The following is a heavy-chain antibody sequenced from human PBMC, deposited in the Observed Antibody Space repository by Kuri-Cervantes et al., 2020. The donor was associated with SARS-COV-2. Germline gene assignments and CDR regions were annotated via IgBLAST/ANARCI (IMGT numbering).Heavy chain of an antibody. CDR2: MNPDTGNT. V-gene: IGHV1-8*01. CDR1: ETTFPNYD. D-gene: IGHD6-13*01. Sequence: ASVKVSCKAPETTFPNYDINWVRQATGQGLEWMGWMNPDTGNTDYAPNFQGRVTISRDTSTSTAYMELSNLRSEDTAVYYCARGGWGSSWPLPSYYYMDVWGKGTTVTVSS. CDR3: ARGGWGSSWPLPSYYYMDV. J-gene: IGHJ6*03.